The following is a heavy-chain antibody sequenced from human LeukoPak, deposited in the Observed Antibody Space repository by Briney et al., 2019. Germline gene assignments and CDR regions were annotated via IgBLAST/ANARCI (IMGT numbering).Heavy chain of an antibody. V-gene: IGHV4-34*01. CDR2: INHSGST. J-gene: IGHJ4*02. CDR3: ARVFSIGGRQFGFSYFDY. Sequence: SETLSLTCAVYGGSFSGYYWSWIRQPPGKGLEWIGEINHSGSTNYNPSLKSRVTISVDTSKNQFSLKLSSVTAADTAVYYCARVFSIGGRQFGFSYFDYWGQGTLVTVSS. CDR1: GGSFSGYY. D-gene: IGHD3-16*01.